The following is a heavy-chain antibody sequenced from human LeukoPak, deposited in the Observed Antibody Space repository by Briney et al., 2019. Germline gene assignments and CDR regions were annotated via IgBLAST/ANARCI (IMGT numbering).Heavy chain of an antibody. CDR3: AKAGGYCSSTSCYTGSWLGYAFDI. Sequence: GGSLRLSCAASGFTFDDYAMHWVRQAPGKGLEWVSCIIWNSGSIVYADSVKGRFTISRDNAKSSLYLQMNSLRAEDTALYYCAKAGGYCSSTSCYTGSWLGYAFDIWGQGTMVTVSS. D-gene: IGHD2-2*02. CDR1: GFTFDDYA. V-gene: IGHV3-9*01. CDR2: IIWNSGSI. J-gene: IGHJ3*02.